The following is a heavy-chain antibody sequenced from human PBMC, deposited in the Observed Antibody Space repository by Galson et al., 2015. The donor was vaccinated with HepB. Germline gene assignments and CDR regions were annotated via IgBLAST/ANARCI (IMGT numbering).Heavy chain of an antibody. D-gene: IGHD6-13*01. Sequence: SLRLSCAASGFTFSGSAMHWVRQASGRGLEWVGRIGSKAHNYATAYVASVKGRFTISRDDSKSTAYLQMNSLKTEDTAGYYCTRLGDLSGYSSKWGQGTLVTVSS. V-gene: IGHV3-73*01. J-gene: IGHJ4*02. CDR2: IGSKAHNYAT. CDR1: GFTFSGSA. CDR3: TRLGDLSGYSSK.